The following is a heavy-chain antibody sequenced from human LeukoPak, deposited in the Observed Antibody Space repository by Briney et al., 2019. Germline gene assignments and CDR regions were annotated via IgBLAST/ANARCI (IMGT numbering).Heavy chain of an antibody. CDR2: IYYSGST. CDR3: ARYRTYSYGYYYYYGMDV. CDR1: GGSISSYY. J-gene: IGHJ6*02. Sequence: PSETLSLTCTVSGGSISSYYWSWIRQPPGKGLEGIGYIYYSGSTNYNPSLKSQATMSVDTSKNQFSLKLSSVTAADTAVYYCARYRTYSYGYYYYYGMDVWGQGTTVTVSS. V-gene: IGHV4-59*08. D-gene: IGHD5-18*01.